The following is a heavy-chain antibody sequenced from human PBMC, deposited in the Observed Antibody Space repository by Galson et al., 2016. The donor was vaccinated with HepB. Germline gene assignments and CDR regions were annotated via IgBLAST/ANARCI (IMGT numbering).Heavy chain of an antibody. Sequence: SLRLFCAASGFTFSSYSMNWVRQAPGKGLEWVSSISSSSNYIYYADSVTGRFTISRDYAKTSLYLQMNSLRAEVTAVYYCARDFGYCSNTSCYKGGLFYYYGMDVWGQGTTVTVSS. V-gene: IGHV3-21*01. D-gene: IGHD2-2*02. CDR1: GFTFSSYS. CDR3: ARDFGYCSNTSCYKGGLFYYYGMDV. J-gene: IGHJ6*02. CDR2: ISSSSNYI.